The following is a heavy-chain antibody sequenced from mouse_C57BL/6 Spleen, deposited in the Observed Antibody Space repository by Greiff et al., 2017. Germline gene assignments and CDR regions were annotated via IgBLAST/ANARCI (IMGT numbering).Heavy chain of an antibody. D-gene: IGHD2-4*01. J-gene: IGHJ3*01. Sequence: EVKLMESGGGLVKPGGSLKLSCAASGFTFSSYTLSWVRQTPERRLEWVATLSGGGGNTYYPDSVKGRFTVSRDNAKNTLYLQMSSLRSEDTALYYCARHEDYDPFAYWGQGTLVTVSA. CDR1: GFTFSSYT. V-gene: IGHV5-9*01. CDR2: LSGGGGNT. CDR3: ARHEDYDPFAY.